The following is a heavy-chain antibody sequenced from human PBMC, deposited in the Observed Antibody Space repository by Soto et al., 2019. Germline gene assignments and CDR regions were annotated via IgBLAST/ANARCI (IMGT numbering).Heavy chain of an antibody. CDR1: GGSVTNSSYY. V-gene: IGHV4-39*01. CDR2: VYYRGRS. CDR3: VSQRTTVPTQAYFDY. Sequence: RSLTCTVSGGSVTNSSYYWGWIRQSPGKGLEWIGSVYYRGRSYSKSSVKSRVTISVDTSKNRFSLSLNSVTASDTAVYFCVSQRTTVPTQAYFDYWGPGALVTVSS. J-gene: IGHJ4*02. D-gene: IGHD4-17*01.